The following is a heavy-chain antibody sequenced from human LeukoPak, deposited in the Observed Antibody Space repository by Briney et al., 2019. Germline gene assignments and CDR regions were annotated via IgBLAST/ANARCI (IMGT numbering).Heavy chain of an antibody. CDR1: GGSISSGGYY. D-gene: IGHD5-12*01. Sequence: SQTLSLTCTVSGGSISSGGYYWSWIRQHPGKGLEWIGYIYYSGSTYYNPSLKSRVTISVDTSKNQFSLKLSSVTAADTAVYYCARGSLRLMGFFDYWGQGTLVTVSS. CDR3: ARGSLRLMGFFDY. CDR2: IYYSGST. J-gene: IGHJ4*02. V-gene: IGHV4-31*03.